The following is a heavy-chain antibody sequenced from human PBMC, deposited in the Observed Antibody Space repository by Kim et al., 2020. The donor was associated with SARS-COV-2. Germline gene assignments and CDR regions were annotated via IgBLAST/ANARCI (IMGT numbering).Heavy chain of an antibody. Sequence: SETLSLTCTVSGGSVSSGSYYWSWIRQPPGKGLEWIGYIYYSGSTNYNPSLKSRVTISVDTSKNQFSLKLSSVTAADTAVYYCARVVGGELLVPAARAWDGDHGYYYYYYGMDVWGQGTTVTVSS. D-gene: IGHD2-2*01. J-gene: IGHJ6*02. V-gene: IGHV4-61*01. CDR1: GGSVSSGSYY. CDR2: IYYSGST. CDR3: ARVVGGELLVPAARAWDGDHGYYYYYYGMDV.